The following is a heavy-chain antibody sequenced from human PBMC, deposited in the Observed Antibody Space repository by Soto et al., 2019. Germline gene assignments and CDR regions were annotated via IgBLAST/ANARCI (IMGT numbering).Heavy chain of an antibody. CDR2: IKSKTEGGTT. Sequence: PGGSLRLSCAASGFTFSNAWMNWVRQAPGKGLEWVGRIKSKTEGGTTDYAAPVKGRFTISRDDSKNTLYLQMNSLKTEDTAVYYCTTAEGYWGQGTLVTVSS. CDR3: TTAEGY. J-gene: IGHJ4*02. V-gene: IGHV3-15*07. CDR1: GFTFSNAW.